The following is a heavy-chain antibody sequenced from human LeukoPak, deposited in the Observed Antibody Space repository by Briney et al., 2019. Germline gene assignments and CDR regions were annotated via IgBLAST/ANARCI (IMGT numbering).Heavy chain of an antibody. D-gene: IGHD3-22*01. CDR3: ANENYYDSSAYLDY. V-gene: IGHV3-30*18. CDR1: GYSFTSYW. J-gene: IGHJ4*02. CDR2: ISSDGTNK. Sequence: GESLKISCKGSGYSFTSYWISWVRQAPGKGLEWVAVISSDGTNKYYADSVKGRFTISRDNSKNTLHLQMNSLRAEDTAVYYCANENYYDSSAYLDYWGQGTLVTVSS.